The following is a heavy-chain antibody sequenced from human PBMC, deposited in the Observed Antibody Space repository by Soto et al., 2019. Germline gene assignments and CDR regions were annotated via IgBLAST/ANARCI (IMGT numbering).Heavy chain of an antibody. J-gene: IGHJ3*02. V-gene: IGHV3-9*01. CDR3: AKAYYDFWSGYMGAFDI. Sequence: GGSLRLSCAASGFTFDDYAMHWVRQAPGKGLEWVSGISWNSGSIGYADSVKGRFTISRDNAKNSLYLQMNSLRAEDTALYYCAKAYYDFWSGYMGAFDIWGQGTMVTVSS. D-gene: IGHD3-3*01. CDR1: GFTFDDYA. CDR2: ISWNSGSI.